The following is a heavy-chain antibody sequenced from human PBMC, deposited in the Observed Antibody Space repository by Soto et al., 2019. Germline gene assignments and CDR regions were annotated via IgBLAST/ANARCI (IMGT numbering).Heavy chain of an antibody. CDR3: ARDSITIFGVVPDGMDG. J-gene: IGHJ6*02. CDR1: GFTFSSYS. Sequence: GGSLRLSCAASGFTFSSYSMNWVRQAPGKGLEWVSSISSSSSYIYYADSVKGRFTISRDNAKNSLYLQMNSLSAEDTAVYYCARDSITIFGVVPDGMDGWGQGTTVTVSS. V-gene: IGHV3-21*01. CDR2: ISSSSSYI. D-gene: IGHD3-3*01.